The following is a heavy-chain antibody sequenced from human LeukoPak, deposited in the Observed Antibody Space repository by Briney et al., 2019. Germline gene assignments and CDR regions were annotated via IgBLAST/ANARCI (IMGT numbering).Heavy chain of an antibody. CDR1: GFTFSDYY. CDR2: ISSSGSTI. D-gene: IGHD2-21*02. V-gene: IGHV3-11*04. J-gene: IGHJ4*02. CDR3: ASSYCGGDCYLIFDY. Sequence: PGGSLRLSCAASGFTFSDYYMSWIRQAPGKGLEWVSYISSSGSTIYYADSVKGRFTISRGNAKNSLYLQMNSLRAEDTAVYYCASSYCGGDCYLIFDYWGQGTLVTVSS.